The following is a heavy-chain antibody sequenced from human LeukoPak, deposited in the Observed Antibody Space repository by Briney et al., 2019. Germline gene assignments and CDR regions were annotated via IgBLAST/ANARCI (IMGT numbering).Heavy chain of an antibody. Sequence: GGSLRLSCAASGFTFSSYAMSWVRQAPGKGREWVSAISGSGGSTYYADSVKGRFTISRDNSKNTLYLQMNSLRAEDTAVYYCAKGRFGSLGAFDYWGQGTLVTVSS. CDR1: GFTFSSYA. V-gene: IGHV3-23*01. J-gene: IGHJ4*02. D-gene: IGHD3-10*01. CDR3: AKGRFGSLGAFDY. CDR2: ISGSGGST.